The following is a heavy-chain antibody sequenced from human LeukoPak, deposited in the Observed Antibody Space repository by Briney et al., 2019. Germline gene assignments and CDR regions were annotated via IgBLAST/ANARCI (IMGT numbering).Heavy chain of an antibody. CDR1: GFTFSSYS. V-gene: IGHV3-21*01. J-gene: IGHJ5*02. D-gene: IGHD3-10*01. Sequence: PGGSLRLSCAASGFTFSSYSMNWVRQAPGKGLEWVSSISSSSSYIYYADSVKGRFTISRDNAKNSLYLQMNSLRAEDTAVYYCARANGSGSDTFVNWFDPWGQGTLVTVSS. CDR3: ARANGSGSDTFVNWFDP. CDR2: ISSSSSYI.